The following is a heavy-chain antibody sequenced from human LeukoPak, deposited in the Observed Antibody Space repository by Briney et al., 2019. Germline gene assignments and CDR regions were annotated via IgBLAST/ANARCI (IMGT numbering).Heavy chain of an antibody. CDR1: GGSISSSRYY. CDR2: IYYSGST. Sequence: SETLSLTCTVSGGSISSSRYYWGWIRQPPGKGLEWIGSIYYSGSTYYNPSLKSRVTISVDTSKNQFSLKLSSVTAADTAVYYCARDQGASYYQYNWFDPWGQGTLVTVSS. V-gene: IGHV4-39*07. J-gene: IGHJ5*02. D-gene: IGHD1-26*01. CDR3: ARDQGASYYQYNWFDP.